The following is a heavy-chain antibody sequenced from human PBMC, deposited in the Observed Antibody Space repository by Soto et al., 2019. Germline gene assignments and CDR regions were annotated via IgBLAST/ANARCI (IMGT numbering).Heavy chain of an antibody. D-gene: IGHD5-12*01. CDR2: ISAYNGNT. V-gene: IGHV1-18*01. Sequence: ASVKVSWKASGYTFTSYGISWVRQAPGQGLEWMGWISAYNGNTNYAQKLQGRVTMTTDTSTSTAYMELRSLRSDDTAVYYCARVDVDIVATIRTFDYWGQGTLVTVSS. J-gene: IGHJ4*02. CDR3: ARVDVDIVATIRTFDY. CDR1: GYTFTSYG.